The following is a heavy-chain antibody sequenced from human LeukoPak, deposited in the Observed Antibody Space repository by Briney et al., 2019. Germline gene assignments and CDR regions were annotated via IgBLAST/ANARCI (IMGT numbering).Heavy chain of an antibody. Sequence: GGSLRLSCAASGFTFSSYAMSWVRQAPGKGLEWVSAISGSGGSTYYADSVKGWFTISRDNSKNTLCLQMNSLRAEDTAVYYCARGGIKDAFDIWGQGTMVTVSS. V-gene: IGHV3-23*01. CDR3: ARGGIKDAFDI. CDR1: GFTFSSYA. D-gene: IGHD3-10*01. J-gene: IGHJ3*02. CDR2: ISGSGGST.